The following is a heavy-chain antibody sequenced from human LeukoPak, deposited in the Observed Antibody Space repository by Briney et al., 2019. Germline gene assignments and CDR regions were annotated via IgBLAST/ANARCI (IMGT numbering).Heavy chain of an antibody. CDR2: ISGSGGST. CDR1: RFTFTTYA. D-gene: IGHD3-9*01. J-gene: IGHJ4*02. CDR3: ARGLRYFDWLSPFDY. Sequence: PGGSLRLSCAASRFTFTTYAMSWVRQAPGKGLEWVSAISGSGGSTYYADSVKGRFTISRDNSKNTLYLQMNSLRAEDTAVYYCARGLRYFDWLSPFDYWGQGTLVTVSS. V-gene: IGHV3-23*01.